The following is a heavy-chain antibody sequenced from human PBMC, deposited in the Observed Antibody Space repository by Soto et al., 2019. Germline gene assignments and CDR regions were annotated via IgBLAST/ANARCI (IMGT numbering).Heavy chain of an antibody. J-gene: IGHJ4*02. V-gene: IGHV3-9*01. D-gene: IGHD4-17*01. CDR3: ARDRAQYGLENFDY. CDR1: GFTFDDYA. CDR2: ISWNRGSR. Sequence: EVQLVESGGGLVQPGRSLRLSCVTSGFTFDDYAMHWVRQAPGKGLEWVSFISWNRGSRGYADSVRGRFTISRDNAKNSLYLQMNSLRSEDTALYYCARDRAQYGLENFDYWGQGILVTVSS.